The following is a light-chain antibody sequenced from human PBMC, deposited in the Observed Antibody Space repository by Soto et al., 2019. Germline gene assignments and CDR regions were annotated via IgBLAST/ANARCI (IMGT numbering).Light chain of an antibody. V-gene: IGLV1-51*01. J-gene: IGLJ1*01. CDR3: GTWDSSLSADV. CDR2: DNN. Sequence: QSVLTQPPSVSAAPGQKVTISSSGSSSNIGNNYVSWYQQLPGTAPKLLIYDNNKRPSGIPDRFSGSKSGTSATLGITGLQTGDEADYYCGTWDSSLSADVFGTGTKVTVL. CDR1: SSNIGNNY.